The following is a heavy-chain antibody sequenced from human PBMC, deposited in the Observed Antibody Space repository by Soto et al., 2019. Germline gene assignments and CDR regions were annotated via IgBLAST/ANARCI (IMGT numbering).Heavy chain of an antibody. CDR1: GYSFTNYW. V-gene: IGHV5-51*01. J-gene: IGHJ5*02. CDR3: ARSDRSGYYPSNWFDP. D-gene: IGHD3-22*01. Sequence: GESLKISCMGVGYSFTNYWIGWVRQMPGKGLEWMGIIYPGDSDTRYSPTFQGQVIISADKSISTAYLQWSSLKAPDTAMYYCARSDRSGYYPSNWFDPWGQGTQVTVSS. CDR2: IYPGDSDT.